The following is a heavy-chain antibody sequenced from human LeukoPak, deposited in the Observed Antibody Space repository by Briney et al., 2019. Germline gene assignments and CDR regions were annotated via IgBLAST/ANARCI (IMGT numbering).Heavy chain of an antibody. CDR3: ARDRAHGGIAVAGNFDY. V-gene: IGHV3-48*03. CDR1: GFAFSSYE. Sequence: GGSLRLSCAASGFAFSSYEMNWVRQAPGKGLEWIAYISNGGDNKYYADSVTGRVTISRDNAKNSLYLQMYSLRAEDTAVYYCARDRAHGGIAVAGNFDYWGQGTLVTVSS. D-gene: IGHD6-19*01. CDR2: ISNGGDNK. J-gene: IGHJ4*02.